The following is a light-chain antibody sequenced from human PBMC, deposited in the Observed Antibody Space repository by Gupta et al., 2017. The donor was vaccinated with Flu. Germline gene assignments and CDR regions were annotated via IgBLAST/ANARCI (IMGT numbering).Light chain of an antibody. J-gene: IGLJ1*01. CDR2: LNT. CDR3: AAWDTSRNSYV. V-gene: IGLV1-44*01. CDR1: SSNVGRNT. Sequence: RVTISCSGSSSNVGRNTLNWYQQLPGRAPKLLIYLNTERPSGVPDRFSGSKSGTSASLAIGGLQSEDEAEYYCAAWDTSRNSYVFGTGTKVTVL.